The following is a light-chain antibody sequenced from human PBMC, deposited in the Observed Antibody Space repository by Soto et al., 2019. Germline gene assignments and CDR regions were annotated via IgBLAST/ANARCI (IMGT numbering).Light chain of an antibody. CDR2: EIS. V-gene: IGLV2-14*01. J-gene: IGLJ2*01. CDR1: SSDVGGYNY. CDR3: SSYTDSSTLVV. Sequence: ALTQPASVSGSPGQSITISCAGTSSDVGGYNYVSWYQQHPGKAPKVMIYEISNRPSGVSNRFSGSKSGNTASLTISGLQAEDEADYYCSSYTDSSTLVVFGGGTKLTVL.